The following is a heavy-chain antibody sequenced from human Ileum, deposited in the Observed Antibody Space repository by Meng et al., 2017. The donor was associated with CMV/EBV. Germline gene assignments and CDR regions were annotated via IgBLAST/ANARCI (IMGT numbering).Heavy chain of an antibody. J-gene: IGHJ5*01. CDR3: ASSRDAAADTPFDS. CDR2: IYWNYDT. D-gene: IGHD3-16*01. V-gene: IGHV2-5*01. CDR1: GFSLATSGVS. Sequence: SGFSLATSGVSVGWIRQPPGKALEWLAHIYWNYDTNYRPSLKSRLTITKATSKNQVVLKLTDMTPADTATYYCASSRDAAADTPFDSWGQGVLVTVSS.